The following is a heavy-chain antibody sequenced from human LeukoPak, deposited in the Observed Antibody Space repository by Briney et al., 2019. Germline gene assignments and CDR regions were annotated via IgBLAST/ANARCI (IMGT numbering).Heavy chain of an antibody. CDR2: ISAYKGNT. D-gene: IGHD6-19*01. CDR3: ARDLAVLGVLGY. CDR1: GYTLTSYG. J-gene: IGHJ4*02. Sequence: GASVKVSCKASGYTLTSYGISWVRQAPGQGLEWMGWISAYKGNTNYAQTLPGRVTMTADTSTSTAYMQLSSLRSDDTAVYCCARDLAVLGVLGYWGQGTLVTVSS. V-gene: IGHV1-18*01.